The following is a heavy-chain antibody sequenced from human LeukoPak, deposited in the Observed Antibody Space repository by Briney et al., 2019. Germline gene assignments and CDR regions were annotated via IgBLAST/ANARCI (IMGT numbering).Heavy chain of an antibody. D-gene: IGHD3-3*01. V-gene: IGHV3-33*01. CDR3: ARDLYDFWSGYCFQY. CDR2: IWYDESNK. J-gene: IGHJ1*01. CDR1: GFTFTSYG. Sequence: GRSLRLSCAASGFTFTSYGMHWVRQAPGKGLEWVAVIWYDESNKYYADSVKGRFTISRDNSKNTLYLQMSSLRAEDTAVYYCARDLYDFWSGYCFQYWGQGTLVTVSS.